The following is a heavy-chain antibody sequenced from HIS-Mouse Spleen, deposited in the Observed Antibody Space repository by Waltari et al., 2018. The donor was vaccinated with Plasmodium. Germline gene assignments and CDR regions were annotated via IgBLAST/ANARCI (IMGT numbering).Heavy chain of an antibody. Sequence: EVQLLESGGGLVQPGGSLRLSCAASGFTFSSYAMSWVRQAPGKGLGWVSASSGSGGSKYYADAVKGRFTISRDKSKNTLYLQMNSLRAEDTAVYYCAKTIKYYDILTGYPFDYWGQGTLVTVSS. CDR2: SSGSGGSK. J-gene: IGHJ4*02. D-gene: IGHD3-9*01. CDR1: GFTFSSYA. V-gene: IGHV3-23*01. CDR3: AKTIKYYDILTGYPFDY.